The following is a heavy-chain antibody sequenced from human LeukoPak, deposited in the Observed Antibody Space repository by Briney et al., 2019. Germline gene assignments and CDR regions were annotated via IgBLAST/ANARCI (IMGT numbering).Heavy chain of an antibody. D-gene: IGHD3-10*01. V-gene: IGHV1-69*13. J-gene: IGHJ6*02. CDR1: GYTFTSYG. CDR2: IIPVFGTA. CDR3: ARLVVPGASYGMDV. Sequence: SVKVSCKASGYTFTSYGISWVRQAPGQGLEWMGGIIPVFGTANYAQKFQGRVTITADESTSTAYMELSSLRSEDTAVYYCARLVVPGASYGMDVWGQGTTVTVSS.